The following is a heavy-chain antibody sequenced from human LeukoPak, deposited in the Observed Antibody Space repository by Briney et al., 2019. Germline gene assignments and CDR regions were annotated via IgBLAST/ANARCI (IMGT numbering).Heavy chain of an antibody. CDR1: GGSFSGYY. D-gene: IGHD3-10*01. CDR2: INHSGST. Sequence: SETLSLTCAVYGGSFSGYYWSWIRQPPGKGLEWIGEINHSGSTNYNPSLKSRVTISVDTSKNQFSLKLSSVTAADTAVYYCARVGENYGSGSYYSYWYFDLWGRGTLVTVSS. J-gene: IGHJ2*01. V-gene: IGHV4-34*01. CDR3: ARVGENYGSGSYYSYWYFDL.